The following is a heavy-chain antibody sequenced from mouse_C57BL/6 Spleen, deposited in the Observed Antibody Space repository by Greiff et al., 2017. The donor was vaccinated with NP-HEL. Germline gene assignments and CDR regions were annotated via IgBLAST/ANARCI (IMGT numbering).Heavy chain of an antibody. V-gene: IGHV1-64*01. D-gene: IGHD1-1*01. J-gene: IGHJ1*03. Sequence: VQLQQPGAELVKPGASVKLSCKASGYTFTSYWMHWVKQRPGQGLEWIGMIHPNSGSTNYNEKFKSKATLTVDKSSSKAYMQLSSLTAEDSEVYYCARGYYGSSPNWYFDVWGTGTTVTVSS. CDR3: ARGYYGSSPNWYFDV. CDR1: GYTFTSYW. CDR2: IHPNSGST.